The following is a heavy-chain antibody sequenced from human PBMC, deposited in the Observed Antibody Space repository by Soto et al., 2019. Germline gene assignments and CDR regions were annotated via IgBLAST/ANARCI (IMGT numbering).Heavy chain of an antibody. Sequence: PGESLKISCKGSGFSYSSYWITWVRQTPGKGLEWXXXXXXXXXXXXXXXXXXXXXTISADKSISAAYLEWSSLKASDTAIYYCTRRRILRFLKWRPYGLDVWGQGTTVTVSS. D-gene: IGHD3-3*01. CDR2: XXXXXXXX. CDR1: GFSYSSYW. V-gene: IGHV5-51*01. J-gene: IGHJ6*02. CDR3: TRRRILRFLKWRPYGLDV.